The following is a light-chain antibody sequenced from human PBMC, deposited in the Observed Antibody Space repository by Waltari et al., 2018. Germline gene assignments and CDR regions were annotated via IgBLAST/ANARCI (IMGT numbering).Light chain of an antibody. V-gene: IGLV3-21*02. J-gene: IGLJ2*01. CDR2: DDT. Sequence: SYVLSQPPSMSVAPGQTATVTCGGDHIVAKSVPWYQQRAGQAPVLVIFDDTDRPSGIPERFSGSNSDNTATLTIKRVEAGDEADYFCQVWVQSDHRVVFGGGTRLTVL. CDR1: HIVAKS. CDR3: QVWVQSDHRVV.